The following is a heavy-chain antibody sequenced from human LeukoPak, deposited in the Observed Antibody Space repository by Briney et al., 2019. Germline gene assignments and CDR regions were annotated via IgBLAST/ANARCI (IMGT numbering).Heavy chain of an antibody. D-gene: IGHD3-22*01. CDR2: INSGSSTI. Sequence: GGSLRLSCAASGFTLSTYIMNWVRQAPGKGLEWVSYINSGSSTIYYADSVKGRFTISRDNAKNSLYLQMNSLRAEDTAVYYCARDLSHTYYYDSSGYNDWGQGTLVTVSS. V-gene: IGHV3-48*04. CDR3: ARDLSHTYYYDSSGYND. J-gene: IGHJ4*02. CDR1: GFTLSTYI.